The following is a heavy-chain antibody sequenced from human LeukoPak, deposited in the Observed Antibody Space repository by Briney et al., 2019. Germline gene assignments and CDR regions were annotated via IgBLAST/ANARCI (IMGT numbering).Heavy chain of an antibody. D-gene: IGHD2-2*01. V-gene: IGHV4-30-4*01. CDR3: AREALSEYGSDY. CDR2: IYYSGST. Sequence: PSETLSLTCTVSGGSISSGDYYWSWIRQPPGKGLEWIGYIYYSGSTYYNPSPKSRVTISVDTSKNQFSLKLSSVTAADTAVYYCAREALSEYGSDYWGQGTLVTVSS. J-gene: IGHJ4*02. CDR1: GGSISSGDYY.